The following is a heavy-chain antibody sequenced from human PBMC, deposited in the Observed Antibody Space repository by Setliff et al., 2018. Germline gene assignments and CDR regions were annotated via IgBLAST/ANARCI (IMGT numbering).Heavy chain of an antibody. CDR1: GYTFTDYY. CDR3: ATDSGIAVAWAVWFDP. V-gene: IGHV1-69-2*01. D-gene: IGHD6-19*01. Sequence: ASVKVSCKASGYTFTDYYMHWVQQAPGKGLEWMGRVDPEDGETIYAEKFQGRVTITADTSTDTAYMELSSLRSEDTAVYYCATDSGIAVAWAVWFDPWGQGTLVTVSS. CDR2: VDPEDGET. J-gene: IGHJ5*02.